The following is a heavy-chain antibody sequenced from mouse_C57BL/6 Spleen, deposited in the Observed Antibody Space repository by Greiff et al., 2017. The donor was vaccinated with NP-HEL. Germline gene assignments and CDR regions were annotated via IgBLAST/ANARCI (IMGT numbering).Heavy chain of an antibody. V-gene: IGHV1-18*01. CDR2: INPNNGGT. Sequence: EVQLQQSGPELVKPGASVKIPCKASGYTFTDYNMDWVKQSHGKSLEWIGDINPNNGGTIYNQKFKGKATLTVDKSSSTAYMELRSLTSEDTAVYYCARPLHYYGSSYWYFDVWGTGTTVTVSS. J-gene: IGHJ1*03. CDR1: GYTFTDYN. CDR3: ARPLHYYGSSYWYFDV. D-gene: IGHD1-1*01.